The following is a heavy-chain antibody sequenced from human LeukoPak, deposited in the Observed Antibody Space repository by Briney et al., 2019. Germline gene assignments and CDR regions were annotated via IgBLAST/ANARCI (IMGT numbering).Heavy chain of an antibody. V-gene: IGHV4-34*01. Sequence: PSETLSLTCAVYGGSFSGYYWNWIRQPPGKGLEWIGGINHSGSTNYNPSLKSRVTISVDTSKNRFSLKLSSVTAADTAVYYCARATYYYGSGSYSFDYWGQGTLVTVSS. CDR2: INHSGST. CDR1: GGSFSGYY. D-gene: IGHD3-10*01. J-gene: IGHJ4*02. CDR3: ARATYYYGSGSYSFDY.